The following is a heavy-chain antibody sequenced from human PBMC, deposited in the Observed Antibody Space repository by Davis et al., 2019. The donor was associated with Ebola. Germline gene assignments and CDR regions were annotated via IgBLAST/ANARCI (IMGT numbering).Heavy chain of an antibody. CDR3: ARDNFVVPGAIFSYYAMDV. D-gene: IGHD2-2*01. CDR2: ISSDGNSQ. V-gene: IGHV3-30-3*01. J-gene: IGHJ6*02. Sequence: GESLKISCAASGFSFSDYSMHWVRQAPGKGLEWVGIISSDGNSQYFADSVKGRLTISRDNSKNTLYLQINSLRAEDTAVYYCARDNFVVPGAIFSYYAMDVWGQGTTVTVPS. CDR1: GFSFSDYS.